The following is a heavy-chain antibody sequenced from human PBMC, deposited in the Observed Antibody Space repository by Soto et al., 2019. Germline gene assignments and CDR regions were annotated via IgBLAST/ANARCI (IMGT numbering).Heavy chain of an antibody. Sequence: GGSLRLSCAASGFTFRSYAIHWVRQAPGKGLEWVAVISCDGSNKYYADSVKGRFTISRDNSKNTLYLQMNSLRAEDTAVYYCAREGGYVDIVATIFSGGKYYYYYYGMDVWGQGTTVTVSS. V-gene: IGHV3-30-3*01. CDR3: AREGGYVDIVATIFSGGKYYYYYYGMDV. J-gene: IGHJ6*02. D-gene: IGHD5-12*01. CDR2: ISCDGSNK. CDR1: GFTFRSYA.